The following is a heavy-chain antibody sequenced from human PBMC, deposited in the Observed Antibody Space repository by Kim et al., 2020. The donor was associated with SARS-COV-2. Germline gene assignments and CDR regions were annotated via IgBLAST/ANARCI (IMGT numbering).Heavy chain of an antibody. V-gene: IGHV4-39*01. Sequence: SETLSLTCTVSGGSISSSSYYWGWIRQPPGKGLEWIGSIYYSGSTYSNPFLKSRVTISVNTSKNQFSLKLSSVTAADTAEYYGASRAPYSSSVHSWGQGTLVTVSS. D-gene: IGHD6-6*01. CDR2: IYYSGST. J-gene: IGHJ4*02. CDR1: GGSISSSSYY. CDR3: ASRAPYSSSVHS.